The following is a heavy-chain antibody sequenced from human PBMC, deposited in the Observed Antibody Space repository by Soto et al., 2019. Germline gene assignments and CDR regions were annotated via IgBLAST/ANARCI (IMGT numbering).Heavy chain of an antibody. CDR3: ARYDILTGYQMDV. J-gene: IGHJ6*02. Sequence: SVTLSLTCTVSGGSVSSGSYYWSWIRQPPGKGLEWIGYIYYSGSTNYNPSLKSRVTISVDTSKNQFSLKLSSVTAADTAVYYCARYDILTGYQMDVWGQGTTVTVSS. CDR1: GGSVSSGSYY. V-gene: IGHV4-61*01. CDR2: IYYSGST. D-gene: IGHD3-9*01.